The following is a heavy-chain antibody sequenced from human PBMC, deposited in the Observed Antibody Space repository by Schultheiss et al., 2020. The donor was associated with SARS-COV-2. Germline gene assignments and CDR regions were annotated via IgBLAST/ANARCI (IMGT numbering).Heavy chain of an antibody. D-gene: IGHD3-22*01. CDR3: ARLTEYYYDSSGYLHYFDY. V-gene: IGHV4-39*01. CDR2: IYYSGST. J-gene: IGHJ4*02. CDR1: GGSISSGSYY. Sequence: SETLSLTCTVSGGSISSGSYYWSWIRQPAGKGLEWIGSIYYSGSTYYNPSLKSRVTISVDTSKNRFSLNLSSVTAADTAVYYCARLTEYYYDSSGYLHYFDYWGQGTLVTVSS.